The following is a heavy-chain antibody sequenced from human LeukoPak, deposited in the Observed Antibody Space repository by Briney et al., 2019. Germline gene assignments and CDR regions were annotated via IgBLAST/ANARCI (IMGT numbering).Heavy chain of an antibody. J-gene: IGHJ4*02. Sequence: KPSETLSLTCTVFGGSFSGYYWSWIRQPPDKGLEWIGEINPSGSTNYNPSLKTRVTISTDTSKNHFSLNLNSVTAADTGVYYCVRDSRVYCGGDCYYYWGQGTLVTVSS. CDR1: GGSFSGYY. D-gene: IGHD2-21*02. CDR3: VRDSRVYCGGDCYYY. V-gene: IGHV4-34*01. CDR2: INPSGST.